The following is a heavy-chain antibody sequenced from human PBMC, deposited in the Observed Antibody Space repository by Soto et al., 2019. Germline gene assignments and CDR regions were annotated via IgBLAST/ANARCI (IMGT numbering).Heavy chain of an antibody. CDR1: GFSLSTSGVG. CDR2: IYWDDDK. CDR3: AHSRSSLYCSSTSCYYYYYMDV. J-gene: IGHJ6*03. V-gene: IGHV2-5*02. Sequence: QITLKESGPTLVKPTQTLTLTCTFSGFSLSTSGVGVGWIRQPPGKALEWLALIYWDDDKRYSPSLKSRLTIPKDTSKNQVVLTMTNMDPVDTATYYCAHSRSSLYCSSTSCYYYYYMDVWGKGTTVTVSS. D-gene: IGHD2-2*01.